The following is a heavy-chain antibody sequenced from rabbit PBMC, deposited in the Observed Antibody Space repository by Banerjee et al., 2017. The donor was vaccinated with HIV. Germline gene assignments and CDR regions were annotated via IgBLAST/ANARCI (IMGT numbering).Heavy chain of an antibody. D-gene: IGHD7-1*01. CDR3: ARDSYGTGGLLHL. CDR1: GFTLSSYW. J-gene: IGHJ4*01. CDR2: IYAGSSGST. V-gene: IGHV1S45*01. Sequence: QQQLEESGGDLVKPEGSLKLSCKASGFTLSSYWICWVRQAPGKGLEWIACIYAGSSGSTYYASWAKGRFTISKTSSTTVTLQMTSLTAADTATYFCARDSYGTGGLLHLWGPGTLVTVS.